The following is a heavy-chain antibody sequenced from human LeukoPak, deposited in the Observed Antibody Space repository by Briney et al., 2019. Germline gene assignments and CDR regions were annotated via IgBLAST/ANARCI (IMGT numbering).Heavy chain of an antibody. V-gene: IGHV3-30*02. Sequence: PGGSLRLSCAASGFTFSSYGMHWVRQAPGKGLEWVAFIRSDGNYKYYADSVKGRFTISGDNSKNTLYLQMNSLRAEDTAVYSCAKQFLWFGELSHFDYWGQGALFTVSS. CDR2: IRSDGNYK. CDR1: GFTFSSYG. D-gene: IGHD3-10*01. CDR3: AKQFLWFGELSHFDY. J-gene: IGHJ4*02.